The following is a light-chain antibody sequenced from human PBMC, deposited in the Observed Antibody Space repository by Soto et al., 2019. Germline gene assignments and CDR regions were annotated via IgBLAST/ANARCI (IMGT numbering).Light chain of an antibody. CDR1: QSVSSSY. CDR2: GAS. V-gene: IGKV3-20*01. J-gene: IGKJ5*01. Sequence: VLTQCTGTVSLCLGERATLSCRAGQSVSSSYLAWYQQKPGQAPRLLIYGASSRATGIPDRFSGSGSGTDFTLTISRLEPEAFAVYYYQQYGSSPPNTFGQGTRLEIK. CDR3: QQYGSSPPNT.